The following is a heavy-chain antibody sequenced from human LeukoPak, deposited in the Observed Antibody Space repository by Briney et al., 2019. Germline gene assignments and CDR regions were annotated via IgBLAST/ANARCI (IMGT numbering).Heavy chain of an antibody. CDR3: ARGGYGAHMG. CDR1: GFNLDDYG. CDR2: ISNDGDT. J-gene: IGHJ4*02. Sequence: GGSLRLSCAASGFNLDDYGMSWVRQGPGKGLECVSVISNDGDTYYADSVKGRFTISRDNAKNTVDLQMNSLRAEDTAVYYCARGGYGAHMGWGQGTLVTVSS. D-gene: IGHD4-17*01. V-gene: IGHV3-66*01.